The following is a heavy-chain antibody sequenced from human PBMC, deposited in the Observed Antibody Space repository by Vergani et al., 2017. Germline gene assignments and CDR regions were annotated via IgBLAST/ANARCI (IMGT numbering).Heavy chain of an antibody. D-gene: IGHD3-9*01. J-gene: IGHJ4*02. CDR2: INPNSGGT. Sequence: QVQLVQSGAEVKKPGASVKVSCKASGYTFTGYYMHWVRQAPGQGLEWMGWINPNSGGTNYAQKLQGRVTMTTDTSTSTAYMELRSLRSDDTAVYYCARVGYDILTGYYGGYYFDYWGQGTLVTVSS. V-gene: IGHV1-2*02. CDR3: ARVGYDILTGYYGGYYFDY. CDR1: GYTFTGYY.